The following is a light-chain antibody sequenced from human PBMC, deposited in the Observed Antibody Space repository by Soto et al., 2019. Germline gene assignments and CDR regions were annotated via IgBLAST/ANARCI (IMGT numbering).Light chain of an antibody. Sequence: EIVLTQSPGTLSLSPGERATLSCRASQSVSSSYLAWYQQKPGQAPRLLIYGASSRATGIPDRFSGSGSGTDFTLTTSTLETDDFAVYYCQPYGTSPLTFGGGTKVEIK. V-gene: IGKV3-20*01. J-gene: IGKJ4*01. CDR1: QSVSSSY. CDR3: QPYGTSPLT. CDR2: GAS.